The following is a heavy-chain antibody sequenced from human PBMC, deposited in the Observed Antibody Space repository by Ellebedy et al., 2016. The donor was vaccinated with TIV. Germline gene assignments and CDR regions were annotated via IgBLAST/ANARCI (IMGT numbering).Heavy chain of an antibody. D-gene: IGHD1-7*01. V-gene: IGHV1-3*01. CDR1: GGTFSNYA. CDR3: ALNLETGTSWFDP. CDR2: INAANGNT. Sequence: AASVKVSCKASGGTFSNYAMHWVRQAPGQRLEWMGWINAANGNTKYSQKFQGRVTITRDTSASTAYMELSSLRSEDTAVYFCALNLETGTSWFDPWGQGTLVTVSS. J-gene: IGHJ5*02.